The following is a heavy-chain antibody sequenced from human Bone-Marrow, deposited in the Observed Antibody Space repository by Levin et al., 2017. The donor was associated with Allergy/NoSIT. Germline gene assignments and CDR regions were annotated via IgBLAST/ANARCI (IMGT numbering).Heavy chain of an antibody. J-gene: IGHJ5*01. Sequence: SQTLSLTCPVSGASVSSGSQYWSWIRQPPGKGLEWIGYIYYTGSTNYSPSLKTRVPISVDTSKNHFFLNLSSVTAADTAVYYCARDGGYSYGFDSWGQGTLVTVS. CDR1: GASVSSGSQY. V-gene: IGHV4-61*03. CDR2: IYYTGST. D-gene: IGHD5-12*01. CDR3: ARDGGYSYGFDS.